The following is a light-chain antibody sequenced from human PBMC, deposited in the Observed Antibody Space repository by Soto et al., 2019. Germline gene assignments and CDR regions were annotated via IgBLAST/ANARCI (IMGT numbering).Light chain of an antibody. CDR1: QSVSSSY. CDR3: QQYGSSLQWT. Sequence: EIVLTQSPGTLSLSPGERAALSCRASQSVSSSYLAWYQQKPGQAPRLLIYGASSRATGIPDRFSGSESGTDFTLTISRLEPEDFAVYYCQQYGSSLQWTFGQGTKVEIK. V-gene: IGKV3-20*01. J-gene: IGKJ1*01. CDR2: GAS.